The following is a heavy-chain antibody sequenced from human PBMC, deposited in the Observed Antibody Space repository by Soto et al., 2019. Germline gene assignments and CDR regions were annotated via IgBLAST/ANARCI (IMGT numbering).Heavy chain of an antibody. J-gene: IGHJ4*02. CDR3: AIGYCSSTSCYVYDY. Sequence: ASVKVSCKVSGYTLTELSMHWVRQAPGKGLEWMGGFDPEDGETIYAQKFQGRVTMTEDTSTDTAYMELSSLRSEDTAVYYCAIGYCSSTSCYVYDYWGQGXLVTVYS. V-gene: IGHV1-24*01. CDR1: GYTLTELS. CDR2: FDPEDGET. D-gene: IGHD2-2*01.